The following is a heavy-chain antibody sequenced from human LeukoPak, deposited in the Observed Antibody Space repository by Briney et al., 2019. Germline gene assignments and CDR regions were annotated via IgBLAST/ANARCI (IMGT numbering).Heavy chain of an antibody. CDR1: GFTFGDCA. J-gene: IGHJ4*02. CDR3: TRAGKLGLPYFDY. D-gene: IGHD3-10*01. Sequence: GGSLRLSCTASGFTFGDCAMSWVRQAPGKGLEWVGFIRGKAYGGTTEYAASVKGRFTISRDDSKSIAYLQMNSLKTEDTAVYYCTRAGKLGLPYFDYWGQGTLVTVSS. V-gene: IGHV3-49*04. CDR2: IRGKAYGGTT.